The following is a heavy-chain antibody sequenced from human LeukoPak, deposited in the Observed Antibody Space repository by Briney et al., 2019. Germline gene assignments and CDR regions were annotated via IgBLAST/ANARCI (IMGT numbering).Heavy chain of an antibody. CDR3: ARVDDYGGKGYFQH. J-gene: IGHJ1*01. V-gene: IGHV4-39*07. D-gene: IGHD4-23*01. CDR1: GGSISSSSYY. CDR2: IYYSGST. Sequence: SETLSLTCTVSGGSISSSSYYWGWIRQPPGKGLEWIGSIYYSGSTNYNPSLKSRVTMSVDTSKNQFSLKLSSVTAADTAVYYCARVDDYGGKGYFQHWGQGTLVTVSS.